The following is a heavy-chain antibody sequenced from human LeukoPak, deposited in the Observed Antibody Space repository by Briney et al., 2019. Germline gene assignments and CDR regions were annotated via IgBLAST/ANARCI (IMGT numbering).Heavy chain of an antibody. CDR2: IYYGGNT. Sequence: SETLSLTCTVSGDSISSGDYYWSWIRQPPGKGLEWIVYIYYGGNTYYNPSLKSRVDISVDTSNNQFSLKMTSVTAADTAVYYCARASRKYGSGGWFDTWGQGTLVTVSS. CDR3: ARASRKYGSGGWFDT. D-gene: IGHD3-10*01. CDR1: GDSISSGDYY. J-gene: IGHJ5*02. V-gene: IGHV4-30-4*01.